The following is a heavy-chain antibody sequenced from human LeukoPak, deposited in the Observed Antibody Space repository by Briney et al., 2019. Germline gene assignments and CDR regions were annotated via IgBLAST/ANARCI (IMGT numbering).Heavy chain of an antibody. CDR2: ISSSSSTI. D-gene: IGHD3-22*01. CDR3: ASHSYDSSGSFDY. Sequence: GGSLRLSCAASGFTFSSYSMNWVRQAPGKGLEWVSYISSSSSTIYYADSVKGRFTISRDNAKNSLYLQMNSLRAEDTAVYYCASHSYDSSGSFDYWGQGTLVTVSS. J-gene: IGHJ4*02. V-gene: IGHV3-48*01. CDR1: GFTFSSYS.